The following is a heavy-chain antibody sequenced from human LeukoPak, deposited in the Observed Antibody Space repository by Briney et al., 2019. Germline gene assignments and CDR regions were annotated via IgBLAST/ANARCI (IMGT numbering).Heavy chain of an antibody. CDR2: IYTSGST. CDR1: GSSISSGNYY. V-gene: IGHV4-61*02. D-gene: IGHD6-6*01. CDR3: ARNIPARPQDY. J-gene: IGHJ4*02. Sequence: SQTLSLTCTVSGSSISSGNYYWSWIRQPAGKGLEWIGRIYTSGSTNYNPSLKSRFTISVDTSKNQFSLKLSSVTAADTAVYYCARNIPARPQDYWGQGTLVTVSS.